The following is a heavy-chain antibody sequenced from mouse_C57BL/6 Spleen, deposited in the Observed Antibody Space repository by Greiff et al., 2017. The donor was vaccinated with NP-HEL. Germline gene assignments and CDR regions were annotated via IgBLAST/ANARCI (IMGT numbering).Heavy chain of an antibody. CDR2: IYPSDSET. J-gene: IGHJ2*01. D-gene: IGHD1-1*02. CDR3: AREVGYFDY. V-gene: IGHV1-61*01. CDR1: GYTFTSYW. Sequence: QIQLQQPGAELVRPGSSVKLSCKASGYTFTSYWMDWVKQRPGQGLEWIGNIYPSDSETHYNQKFKDKATLTVDKSSSTAYMQLSSLTSEDSAVYYCAREVGYFDYWGQGTTLTVSS.